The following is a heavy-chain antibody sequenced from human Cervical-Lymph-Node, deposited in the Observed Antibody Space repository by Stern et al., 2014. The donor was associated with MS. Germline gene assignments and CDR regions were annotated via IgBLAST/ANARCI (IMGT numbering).Heavy chain of an antibody. D-gene: IGHD6-25*01. CDR2: IYYSGST. Sequence: VQLVESGPGLVKPSETLSLTCPVSGGSISSYYWSWIRQPPGKGLEWIGYIYYSGSTKYNPSLKNRVTISVDPSNNQFSLKLSSVTAADTAVYYCARNRGHKSFDPWGQGTLVTVSS. J-gene: IGHJ5*02. CDR3: ARNRGHKSFDP. CDR1: GGSISSYY. V-gene: IGHV4-59*01.